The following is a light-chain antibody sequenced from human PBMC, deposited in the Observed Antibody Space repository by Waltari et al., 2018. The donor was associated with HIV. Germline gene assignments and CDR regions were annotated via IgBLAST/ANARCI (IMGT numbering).Light chain of an antibody. V-gene: IGKV4-1*01. J-gene: IGKJ4*01. Sequence: DIVMTQSPDSLAVPLGETATIHRKSSQSVFYSSNNKNYLAWYQQKPGQPPKLLLYWASTRESGVPDRFSGSGSGTDFTLTISRLQAEDVAVFYCQQYYNTPLTFGGGTKVEI. CDR3: QQYYNTPLT. CDR1: QSVFYSSNNKNY. CDR2: WAS.